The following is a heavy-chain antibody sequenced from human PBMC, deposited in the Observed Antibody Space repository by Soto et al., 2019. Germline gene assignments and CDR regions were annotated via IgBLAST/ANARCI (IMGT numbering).Heavy chain of an antibody. CDR2: INPSGGST. V-gene: IGHV1-46*03. CDR3: ARDPTFYYYGSGSGSLAY. J-gene: IGHJ4*01. Sequence: GQGIEWMGIINPSGGSTSYAQKVQGRVTMTRDTSTSTVDMELSSLRSEDTAVYYCARDPTFYYYGSGSGSLAYRGHGTLVTVSA. D-gene: IGHD3-10*01.